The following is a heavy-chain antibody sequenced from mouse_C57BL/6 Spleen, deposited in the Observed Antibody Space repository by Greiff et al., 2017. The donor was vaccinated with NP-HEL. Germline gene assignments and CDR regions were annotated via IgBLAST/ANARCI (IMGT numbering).Heavy chain of an antibody. CDR1: GFTFSSYG. J-gene: IGHJ4*01. CDR3: ARGGAYDYGAMDY. D-gene: IGHD2-4*01. CDR2: ISSGGSYT. V-gene: IGHV5-6*01. Sequence: EVQLVESGGDLVKPGGSLKLSCAASGFTFSSYGMSWVRQTPDKRLEWVATISSGGSYTYYPDSVKGRFTISRDNAKNTLYLQMSSLKSEDTAMYYCARGGAYDYGAMDYWGQGTSVTVSS.